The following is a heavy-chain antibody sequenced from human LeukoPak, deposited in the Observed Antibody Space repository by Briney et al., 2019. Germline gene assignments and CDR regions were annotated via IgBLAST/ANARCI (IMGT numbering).Heavy chain of an antibody. CDR1: GFTFDGYA. V-gene: IGHV3-9*01. D-gene: IGHD2-2*02. J-gene: IGHJ3*02. CDR2: ISWNSGSI. CDR3: AKDQGCSSTSCYNAFDI. Sequence: GGSLRLSCAASGFTFDGYAMHWVRQAPGKGLEWVSGISWNSGSIGYADSVKGRFTISRDNAKNSLYLQMNSLRAEDTALYYCAKDQGCSSTSCYNAFDIWGQGTMVTVSS.